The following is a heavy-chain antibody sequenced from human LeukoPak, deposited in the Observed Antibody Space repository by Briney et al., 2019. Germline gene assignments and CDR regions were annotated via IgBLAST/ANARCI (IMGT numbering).Heavy chain of an antibody. Sequence: GASVKVSCKASGYTFTSYGVSWVRQAPGQGLEWMGWISAYNGNTNYAQKFHDRIILTTDTSTSTAYMELGSLRSDDTALYYCARDRGSPAVADSRTSDFWGQGTLVTVSS. D-gene: IGHD6-19*01. CDR3: ARDRGSPAVADSRTSDF. J-gene: IGHJ4*02. V-gene: IGHV1-18*01. CDR2: ISAYNGNT. CDR1: GYTFTSYG.